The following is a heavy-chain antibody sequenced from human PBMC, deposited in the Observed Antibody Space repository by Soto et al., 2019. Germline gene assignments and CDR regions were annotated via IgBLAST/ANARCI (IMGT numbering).Heavy chain of an antibody. J-gene: IGHJ5*02. CDR2: MSHDGTAE. Sequence: QVHLVESGGGLVQPGTSLRLSCAASGFTLSSHGMHWVRQAPGKGLEWVAMMSHDGTAEYYLDSVKGRFTISRDISKNTVFLQMDSLRPEDTAMYYCAKDWGGSGWSNYFDPWGQGTLVTVSS. CDR1: GFTLSSHG. D-gene: IGHD6-19*01. CDR3: AKDWGGSGWSNYFDP. V-gene: IGHV3-30*18.